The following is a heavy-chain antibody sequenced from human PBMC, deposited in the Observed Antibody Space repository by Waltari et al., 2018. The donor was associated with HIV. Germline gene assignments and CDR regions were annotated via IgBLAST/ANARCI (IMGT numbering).Heavy chain of an antibody. Sequence: QVQLQQWGAGLLKPSETLSLTCAVYGGSFRGYYWPWIRQPPGKGLQWIAEIYHSGAANYNPSLKSRVTISVDTSKNQFSLKLRSVTAADTAVYYCARLRWDASFYYGLDVWGQGTTVTVSS. D-gene: IGHD4-17*01. CDR3: ARLRWDASFYYGLDV. CDR2: IYHSGAA. V-gene: IGHV4-34*02. J-gene: IGHJ6*02. CDR1: GGSFRGYY.